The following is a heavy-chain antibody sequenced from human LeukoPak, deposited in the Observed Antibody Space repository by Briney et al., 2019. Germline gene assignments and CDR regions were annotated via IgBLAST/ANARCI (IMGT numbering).Heavy chain of an antibody. Sequence: ASVKVSCKASGYTFTSYYLHWVRQAPGQGLEWMGRINPNSGGTNYAQKFQGRVTMTRDTSISTAYMELSSLRSDDTAVYYCARDPSNSSGYHAHFDSWGQGTLVTVSS. CDR3: ARDPSNSSGYHAHFDS. V-gene: IGHV1-2*06. CDR1: GYTFTSYY. CDR2: INPNSGGT. D-gene: IGHD3-22*01. J-gene: IGHJ4*02.